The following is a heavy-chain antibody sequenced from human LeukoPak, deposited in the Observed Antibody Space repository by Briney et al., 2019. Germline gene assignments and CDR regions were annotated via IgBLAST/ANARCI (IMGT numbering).Heavy chain of an antibody. CDR3: ARVDTLTGTSFDY. D-gene: IGHD1-20*01. CDR2: IYYSGST. V-gene: IGHV4-61*01. Sequence: SQTLSLTCTVSGGSISSGSYYWSWIRQPAGKGLEWIGYIYYSGSTNYNPSLKGRVTISVDTSKNQFSLKLSSVTAADTAVYYCARVDTLTGTSFDYWGQGTLVTVSS. J-gene: IGHJ4*02. CDR1: GGSISSGSYY.